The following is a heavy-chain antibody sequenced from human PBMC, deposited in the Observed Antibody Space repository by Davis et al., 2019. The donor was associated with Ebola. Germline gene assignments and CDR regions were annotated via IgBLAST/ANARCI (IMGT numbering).Heavy chain of an antibody. D-gene: IGHD3-9*01. CDR2: FDPEDGET. J-gene: IGHJ6*02. V-gene: IGHV1-24*01. CDR3: ASYDILTGYYYYYYYGMDV. CDR1: GYTLTELS. Sequence: AASVKVSCKVSGYTLTELSMHWVRQAPGKGLEWMGGFDPEDGETIYAQKFQGRVTMTEDTSTDTAYMELSSLRSEDTAVYYCASYDILTGYYYYYYYGMDVWGQGTTVTVSS.